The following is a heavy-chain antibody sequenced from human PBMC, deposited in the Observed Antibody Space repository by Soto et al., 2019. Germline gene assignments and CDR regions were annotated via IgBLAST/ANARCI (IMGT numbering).Heavy chain of an antibody. J-gene: IGHJ4*02. V-gene: IGHV4-39*01. CDR2: IYYSGST. D-gene: IGHD2-15*01. CDR3: ARLSRYGIGDY. CDR1: GGSISSSSYY. Sequence: SETLSLTCTVSGGSISSSSYYWGWIRQPPGKGLEWIGSIYYSGSTYYNPSLKSRVTISVDTSKNQFSLKLSSVTAADTAVYYCARLSRYGIGDYWGQGTLVTVSS.